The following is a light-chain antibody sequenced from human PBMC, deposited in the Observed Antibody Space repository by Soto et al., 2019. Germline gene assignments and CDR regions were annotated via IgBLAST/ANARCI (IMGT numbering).Light chain of an antibody. V-gene: IGLV1-47*02. J-gene: IGLJ1*01. CDR1: DSNIGSNS. Sequence: QSVLTQPPSASGTAGQVVTISCSGGDSNIGSNSVYWYQHLPRMAPKLLIYYNNQRPSRVPDRFSGSRSGTSASLAIVGLRSEDEAVYYCAAWDASLSACVFGNGTKVTVL. CDR2: YNN. CDR3: AAWDASLSACV.